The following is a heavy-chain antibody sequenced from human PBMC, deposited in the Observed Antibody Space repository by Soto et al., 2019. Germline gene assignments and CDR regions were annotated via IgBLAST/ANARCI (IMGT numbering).Heavy chain of an antibody. CDR2: ISAYNGNT. V-gene: IGHV1-18*01. J-gene: IGHJ3*02. CDR1: GYTFTSYG. CDR3: ARSPPPLYNWNGADVFDS. Sequence: ASVKVSCKASGYTFTSYGISWVRQAPGQGLEWMGWISAYNGNTNYAQKLQCRVTMTTDTSTSTAYMELRSLRSDDTAVYYCARSPPPLYNWNGADVFDSWGQGTMVTVSS. D-gene: IGHD1-20*01.